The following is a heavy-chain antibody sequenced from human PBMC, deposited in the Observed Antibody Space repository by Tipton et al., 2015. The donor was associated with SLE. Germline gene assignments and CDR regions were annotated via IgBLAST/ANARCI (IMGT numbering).Heavy chain of an antibody. V-gene: IGHV4-31*03. J-gene: IGHJ4*02. CDR1: GGSISSGGYY. CDR3: ARRRTVKPFDY. D-gene: IGHD4-17*01. Sequence: TLSLTCTVSGGSISSGGYYWSWIRQHPGKGLEWIGYIYYSGSTYYNPSLKSRVTISVDTSKNQFSLKLSSVTAADTAVYYCARRRTVKPFDYWGQGTLVTVSS. CDR2: IYYSGST.